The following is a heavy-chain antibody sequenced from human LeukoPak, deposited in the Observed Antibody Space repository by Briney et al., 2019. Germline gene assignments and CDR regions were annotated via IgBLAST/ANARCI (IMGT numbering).Heavy chain of an antibody. CDR1: GGSISSDY. V-gene: IGHV4-4*07. CDR3: SRGGANDL. D-gene: IGHD4/OR15-4a*01. Sequence: SETLSLTCTVSGGSISSDYWSWIRQPAGKGLEWIGRIFTGGSTSYNPSLKSRVTMSLDTSKNHFSLKLSSLTAADTAVYFCSRGGANDLWGQGTLVTVSS. CDR2: IFTGGST. J-gene: IGHJ5*02.